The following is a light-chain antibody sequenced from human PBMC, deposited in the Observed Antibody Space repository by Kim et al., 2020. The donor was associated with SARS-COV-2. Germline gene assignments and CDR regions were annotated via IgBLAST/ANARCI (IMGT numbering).Light chain of an antibody. V-gene: IGLV6-57*02. CDR3: QSYDSSNHWV. CDR1: SSSLASNY. CDR2: EDN. Sequence: NFILTQPHSVSGSPGKTVTISCTGSSSSLASNYLQWYQQRPGSAPTTVIIEDNQRPACVPDRISCSSDSSSNSASLTISGLKTEDEADYYCQSYDSSNHWVFGGGTQLTVL. J-gene: IGLJ3*02.